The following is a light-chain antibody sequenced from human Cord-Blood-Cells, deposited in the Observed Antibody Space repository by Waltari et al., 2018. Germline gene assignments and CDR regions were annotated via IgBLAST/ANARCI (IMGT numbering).Light chain of an antibody. CDR1: SSDVGSYNL. CDR2: EGS. J-gene: IGLJ1*01. CDR3: CSYAGSSTYV. Sequence: QSALTQPASVSGSPGQSITISCTGPSSDVGSYNLVSWYQQHPGKAPKLMIYEGSKRPSGVSNRFSDSKSGNTASLTISGLQAEDEADYYCCSYAGSSTYVFGTGTEVTVL. V-gene: IGLV2-23*01.